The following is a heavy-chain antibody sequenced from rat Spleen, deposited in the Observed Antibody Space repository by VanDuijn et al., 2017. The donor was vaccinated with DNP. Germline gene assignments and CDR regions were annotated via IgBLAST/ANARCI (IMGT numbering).Heavy chain of an antibody. CDR3: ASGGAGIWFAY. D-gene: IGHD4-2*01. Sequence: EVQLVGSGGGLVQPGRSLKLSCAASGFTFSDYNMAWVRQAPTKGLEWVAYIGSDGYAPYYGDSVKGRFTISRDNAKSTLYLQLNSVTTEDTATYYCASGGAGIWFAYWGQGTLVTVSS. CDR2: IGSDGYAP. J-gene: IGHJ3*01. V-gene: IGHV5-7*01. CDR1: GFTFSDYN.